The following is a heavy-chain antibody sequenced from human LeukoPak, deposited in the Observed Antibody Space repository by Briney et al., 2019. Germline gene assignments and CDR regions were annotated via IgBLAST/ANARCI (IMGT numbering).Heavy chain of an antibody. V-gene: IGHV2-5*01. J-gene: IGHJ3*02. CDR3: AHSTYGVYSFDI. CDR2: ICWIDDK. D-gene: IGHD2-8*01. Sequence: SGPTLVNPTQTLTLTCTFSGFSLSTRGVDVGWIRQPPGKALEWLALICWIDDKRYSSSLKSRLTNTKGTSKNQVVLTLTNMNPGDTATYDCAHSTYGVYSFDIWGQGTMVTVSA. CDR1: GFSLSTRGVD.